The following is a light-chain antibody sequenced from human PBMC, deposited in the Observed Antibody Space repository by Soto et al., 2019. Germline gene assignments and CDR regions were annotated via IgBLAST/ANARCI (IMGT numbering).Light chain of an antibody. CDR1: QSVSSN. J-gene: IGKJ5*01. CDR2: GAS. Sequence: EIVMTQSPATLSVSPGERATLSCRASQSVSSNLAWYQHKPGQAPRLLIFGASTRATGIPARFSGSGSGTHFILTTSSLQSEDFGVYYCQKYSNYVTFGQWTRLEIK. V-gene: IGKV3-15*01. CDR3: QKYSNYVT.